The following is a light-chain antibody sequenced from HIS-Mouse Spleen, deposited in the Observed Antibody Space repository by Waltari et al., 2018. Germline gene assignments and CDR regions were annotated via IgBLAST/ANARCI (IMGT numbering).Light chain of an antibody. V-gene: IGLV2-23*01. J-gene: IGLJ3*02. Sequence: QSALTQPASVSGSPGQSIPISCTGTSRAVGSYNLFSWYQQHPGKAPKLMLYEGSKRPSGVSNRFSGSKSGNTASLTISGLQAEDEADYYCCSYAGSSTWVFGGGTKLTVL. CDR1: SRAVGSYNL. CDR2: EGS. CDR3: CSYAGSSTWV.